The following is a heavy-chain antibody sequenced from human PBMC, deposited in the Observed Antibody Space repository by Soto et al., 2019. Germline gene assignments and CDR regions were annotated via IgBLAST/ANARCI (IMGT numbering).Heavy chain of an antibody. V-gene: IGHV3-21*01. CDR2: ISSSSSYI. J-gene: IGHJ1*01. CDR1: GFTFSSYS. CDR3: ARVEYNWNYGSEYFQH. D-gene: IGHD1-7*01. Sequence: GGSLRLSCAASGFTFSSYSMNWVRQAPGKGLEWVSSISSSSSYIYYADSVKGRLTISRDNAKNSLYLQMNSLRAEDTAVYYCARVEYNWNYGSEYFQHWGQGTLVTVSS.